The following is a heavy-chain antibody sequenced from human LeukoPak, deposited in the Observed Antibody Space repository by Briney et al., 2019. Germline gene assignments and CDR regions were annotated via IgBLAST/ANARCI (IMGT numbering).Heavy chain of an antibody. Sequence: KPSETLSLTCAVYGGSFSGYYWSWIRQPPGKGLEWIGEINHSGSTNYNPSLKSRVTISVDTSKNQFSLKLSSVTAADTAVYYCARVGAIGWYFDLWGRGTLVTVSS. J-gene: IGHJ2*01. CDR1: GGSFSGYY. D-gene: IGHD1-26*01. CDR2: INHSGST. CDR3: ARVGAIGWYFDL. V-gene: IGHV4-34*01.